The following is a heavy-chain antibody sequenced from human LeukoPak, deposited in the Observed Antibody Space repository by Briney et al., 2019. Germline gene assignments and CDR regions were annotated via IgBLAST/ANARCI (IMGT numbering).Heavy chain of an antibody. J-gene: IGHJ4*02. CDR3: AKQIATTDTYFDY. V-gene: IGHV3-7*05. D-gene: IGHD6-13*01. CDR2: IKQDGSEK. Sequence: GGSLRLSCAASGFTFSSYWVSWVRQAPGKGLEWVANIKQDGSEKYYVDSVKGRFTISRDNAKNSLYLQMNSLRAEDTAVYYCAKQIATTDTYFDYWGQGTLVTVSS. CDR1: GFTFSSYW.